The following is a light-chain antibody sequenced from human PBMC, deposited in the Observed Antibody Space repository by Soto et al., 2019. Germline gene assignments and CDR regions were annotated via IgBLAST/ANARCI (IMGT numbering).Light chain of an antibody. CDR2: GNS. J-gene: IGLJ1*01. CDR1: SSNIGAGYD. Sequence: QSVLTQPPSVSGATGQRVTISCTGGSSNIGAGYDVHWYQQLPGTAPKLLIYGNSNRPSGVPDRFSGSKSGTSASLAITGLQAEDEADYYCQSYDSSLSGSNVFGTGTKLTVL. V-gene: IGLV1-40*01. CDR3: QSYDSSLSGSNV.